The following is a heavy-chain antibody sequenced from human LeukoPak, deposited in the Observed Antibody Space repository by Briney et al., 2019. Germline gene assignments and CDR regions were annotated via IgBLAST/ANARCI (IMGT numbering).Heavy chain of an antibody. CDR3: AREMVYTKRIDN. D-gene: IGHD2-8*01. CDR2: IHYSGST. V-gene: IGHV4-4*02. J-gene: IGHJ4*02. CDR1: GGSISSSNW. Sequence: SETLSLTCAVSGGSISSSNWWSWVRQPPGKGLEWIGHIHYSGSTNYNPSLNSRVTISVDTSKNQFSLKLSSVTAADTAVYYCAREMVYTKRIDNWGQGTLVTVSS.